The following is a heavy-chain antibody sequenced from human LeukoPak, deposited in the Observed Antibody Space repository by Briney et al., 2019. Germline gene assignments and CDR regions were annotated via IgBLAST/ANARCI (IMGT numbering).Heavy chain of an antibody. J-gene: IGHJ4*02. CDR2: IYYSGST. CDR3: ARASSWYNFDY. V-gene: IGHV4-59*01. CDR1: GGSISSYY. Sequence: SETLSLTCTVSGGSISSYYWSWIRHPPGKGLEWIGYIYYSGSTNYNPSLKSRVPISVDTSKNQFSLKLSSVTAADTAVYYCARASSWYNFDYWGQGTLVTVSS. D-gene: IGHD6-13*01.